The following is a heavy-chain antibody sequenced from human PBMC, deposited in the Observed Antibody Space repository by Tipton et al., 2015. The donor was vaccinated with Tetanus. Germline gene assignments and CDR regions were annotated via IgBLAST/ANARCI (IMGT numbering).Heavy chain of an antibody. V-gene: IGHV3-74*01. Sequence: SLRLSCAASGFTSRTYWMNWIRQAPGKGLAWVSRVRSDGSNTIYADSVKGRFTISRDTAKNTLYLQMNSLRAEDTALYHCARGSFFGEETFDYWGQGTLVTVSS. CDR1: GFTSRTYW. D-gene: IGHD3-10*01. CDR3: ARGSFFGEETFDY. CDR2: VRSDGSNT. J-gene: IGHJ4*02.